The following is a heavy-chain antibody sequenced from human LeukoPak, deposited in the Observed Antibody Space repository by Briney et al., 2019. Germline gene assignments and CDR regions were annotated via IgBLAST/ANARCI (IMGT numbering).Heavy chain of an antibody. CDR1: GFTFSSYA. V-gene: IGHV3-23*01. CDR3: ARGEDGWFGELFDY. D-gene: IGHD3-10*01. J-gene: IGHJ4*02. Sequence: PGGSLRLSCAASGFTFSSYAMSWVRQAPGKGLEWVSAISGSGGSTYYADSVKGRFTISRDNSKNTLYLQMNSLRAEDTAVYYCARGEDGWFGELFDYWGQGTLVTVSS. CDR2: ISGSGGST.